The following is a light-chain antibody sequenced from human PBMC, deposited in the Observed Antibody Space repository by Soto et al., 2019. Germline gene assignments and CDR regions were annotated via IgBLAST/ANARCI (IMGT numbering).Light chain of an antibody. CDR2: GAS. CDR3: QQYGRSWWT. J-gene: IGKJ1*01. Sequence: EIVLTQSPGTLSLSPGERATLSCRTSQSVSSSYLAWYQQKPGQAPRLLIYGASSRATGIPDRFSGSGSGTDFTLTISRLEPEDFAVYYCQQYGRSWWTFGQGIKVEIK. V-gene: IGKV3-20*01. CDR1: QSVSSSY.